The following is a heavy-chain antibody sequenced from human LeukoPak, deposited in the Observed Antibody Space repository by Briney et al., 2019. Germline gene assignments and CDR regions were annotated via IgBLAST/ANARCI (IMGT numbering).Heavy chain of an antibody. V-gene: IGHV3-15*01. J-gene: IGHJ4*02. CDR3: TTDPGYNQGSLDY. CDR2: IKSKTDGGTT. CDR1: GFTFSNAW. Sequence: GGSLRLTCTASGFTFSNAWMSWVRQAPGKGLEWVGRIKSKTDGGTTDYAAPVKGRFTISRDDSKNTLYLQMNSLKTEDTAVYCCTTDPGYNQGSLDYWGQGTLVTVSS. D-gene: IGHD5-24*01.